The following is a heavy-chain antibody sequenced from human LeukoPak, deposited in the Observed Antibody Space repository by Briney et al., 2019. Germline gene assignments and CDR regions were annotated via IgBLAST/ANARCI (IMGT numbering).Heavy chain of an antibody. D-gene: IGHD1-26*01. Sequence: VASVKVSCKASGYTFSTYGISWVRQAPGQGLELMGWISAYNGHTAYAQKFQGRVTMTTDTSTSTAYMELRSLTSDDTAVYYCARDKWELLSRGWFDPWGQGTLVTVSS. CDR1: GYTFSTYG. J-gene: IGHJ5*02. CDR2: ISAYNGHT. V-gene: IGHV1-18*01. CDR3: ARDKWELLSRGWFDP.